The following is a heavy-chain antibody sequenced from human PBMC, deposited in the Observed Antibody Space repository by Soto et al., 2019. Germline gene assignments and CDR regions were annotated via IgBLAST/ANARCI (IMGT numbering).Heavy chain of an antibody. V-gene: IGHV4-34*01. CDR3: AGGGEYCSSTSCYARYFDY. CDR2: INHSGST. Sequence: SETLSLTCAVYGGSFSGYYWSWIRQPPGKGLEWIGEINHSGSTNYNPSLKSRVTISVDTSKNQFSLKLSSVTAADTAVYYCAGGGEYCSSTSCYARYFDYWGQGTLVTVSS. D-gene: IGHD2-2*01. CDR1: GGSFSGYY. J-gene: IGHJ4*02.